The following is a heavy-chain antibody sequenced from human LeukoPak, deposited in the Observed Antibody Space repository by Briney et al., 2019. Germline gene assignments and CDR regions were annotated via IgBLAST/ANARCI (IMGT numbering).Heavy chain of an antibody. V-gene: IGHV4-39*01. CDR1: GGSISSSNYY. Sequence: NPSETLSLTCTVSGGSISSSNYYWGWIRQPPGKGLEWIGSIYYSGSTYYNPSLKSRVTISVDTSENKFSLKLSSVPAADTAVYYCARHDRYYDILTGYSSSYYFDYWGQGTLVTVSS. CDR2: IYYSGST. CDR3: ARHDRYYDILTGYSSSYYFDY. D-gene: IGHD3-9*01. J-gene: IGHJ4*02.